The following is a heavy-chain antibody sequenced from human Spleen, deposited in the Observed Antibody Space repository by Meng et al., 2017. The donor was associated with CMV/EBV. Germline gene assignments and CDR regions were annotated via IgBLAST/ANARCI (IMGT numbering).Heavy chain of an antibody. J-gene: IGHJ4*02. CDR1: GYTFTRYG. CDR3: AALERGGTDY. Sequence: QVQLVQSGSELKKAGASVKVSCKASGYTFTRYGMNWERQAPGQGLEWMGSMITNTGNPTCAQGFTGRFVFSLDTSVGTAYLQIRSLKAEDTAVYYCAALERGGTDYWGQGTLVTVSS. CDR2: MITNTGNP. D-gene: IGHD1-14*01. V-gene: IGHV7-4-1*02.